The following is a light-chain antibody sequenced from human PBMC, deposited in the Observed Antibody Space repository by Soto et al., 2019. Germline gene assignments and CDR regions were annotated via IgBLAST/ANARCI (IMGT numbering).Light chain of an antibody. CDR2: DAS. J-gene: IGKJ1*01. V-gene: IGKV3-15*01. CDR1: QNIDNK. CDR3: QQFHYWWT. Sequence: DIVLTQSPVTLSLSPGERATLSCRASQNIDNKLVWYQQKPGQVPRLLIYDASTRATGIPARFSGSGSGTEFTLTISSLQSEDFAFYYCQQFHYWWTFGQGTKVDIK.